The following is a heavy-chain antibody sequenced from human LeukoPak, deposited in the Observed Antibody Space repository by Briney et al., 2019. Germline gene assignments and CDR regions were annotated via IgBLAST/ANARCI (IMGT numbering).Heavy chain of an antibody. J-gene: IGHJ6*02. CDR2: INTNSGNP. CDR3: ATYGSRSSIYGMDV. Sequence: GASVKVSCKASGYTFTSYAMNWVRQAPGQGLEWMGWINTNSGNPTYAQAFTGRFVLSLDSSVSTAYLQIGSLKAEDTAVYYCATYGSRSSIYGMDVWGQGTTVTVSS. CDR1: GYTFTSYA. D-gene: IGHD3-10*01. V-gene: IGHV7-4-1*01.